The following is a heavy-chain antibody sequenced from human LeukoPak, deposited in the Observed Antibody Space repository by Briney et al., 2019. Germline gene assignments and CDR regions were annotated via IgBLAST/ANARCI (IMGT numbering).Heavy chain of an antibody. CDR3: ARGSVTGTTIDY. D-gene: IGHD1-20*01. CDR2: IIPIFGTA. Sequence: GSSVKVSYKASGGTFNSYAISWVRQAPGQGLEWMGGIIPIFGTANYAQKFQGRVTITADESTSTAYMELSSLRSEDTAVYYCARGSVTGTTIDYWGQGTLVTVSS. J-gene: IGHJ4*02. V-gene: IGHV1-69*01. CDR1: GGTFNSYA.